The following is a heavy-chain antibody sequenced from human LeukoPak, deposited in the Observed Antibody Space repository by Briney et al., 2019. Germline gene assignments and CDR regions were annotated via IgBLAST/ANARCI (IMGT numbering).Heavy chain of an antibody. CDR3: ARGTTVVNGPVDY. Sequence: SETLSLTCTVSGGSISSYYWSGIRQPPGKGLEWIGYIYYSGSTNYNPSLKSRVTISVDTSKNQFALKLSSVTAADTAVYYCARGTTVVNGPVDYWGQGTLVTVSS. CDR2: IYYSGST. CDR1: GGSISSYY. J-gene: IGHJ4*02. V-gene: IGHV4-59*01. D-gene: IGHD4-23*01.